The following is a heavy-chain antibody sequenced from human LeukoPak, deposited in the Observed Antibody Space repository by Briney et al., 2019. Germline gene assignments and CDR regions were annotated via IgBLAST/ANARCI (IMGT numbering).Heavy chain of an antibody. CDR1: GFTFSSYA. V-gene: IGHV3-21*01. CDR2: ISGSSSYI. CDR3: TRDLFRRQHLGLIDS. Sequence: GGSLRLSCAASGFTFSSYAMNWVRRAPGKGLGWVSSISGSSSYIYYADSVKGRFTISRDNAKNSLYLQINSLRVEDTALYFCTRDLFRRQHLGLIDSWGQGTLVTVSS. D-gene: IGHD1-1*01. J-gene: IGHJ4*02.